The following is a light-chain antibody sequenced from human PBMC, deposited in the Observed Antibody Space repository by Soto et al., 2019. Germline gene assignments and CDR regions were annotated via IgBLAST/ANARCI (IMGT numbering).Light chain of an antibody. J-gene: IGLJ2*01. CDR3: QTWGTGIVV. Sequence: QLVLTQSPSASASLGASVKLTCTLSSGHSRYAIAWHQQQPEKGPRYLMKLNSDGSHNKGDGIPDRFSGSSSGAERYLTISSLQSEDEADYYCQTWGTGIVVFGGGTKLT. V-gene: IGLV4-69*01. CDR1: SGHSRYA. CDR2: LNSDGSH.